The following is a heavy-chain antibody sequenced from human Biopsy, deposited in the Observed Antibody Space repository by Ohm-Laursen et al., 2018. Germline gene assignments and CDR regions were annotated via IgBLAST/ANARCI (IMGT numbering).Heavy chain of an antibody. V-gene: IGHV4-39*01. CDR3: ARHGSQGYCTGGSCVDY. Sequence: TLSLTCTVSGGSISSNYYYWGWIRQPPGKGLEWIGSIYYRGNTNYNPSLKGRVTISVDTSKDQFSLKLSSATAADTAVFYCARHGSQGYCTGGSCVDYWGQGALVIVSS. D-gene: IGHD2-15*01. CDR1: GGSISSNYYY. CDR2: IYYRGNT. J-gene: IGHJ4*02.